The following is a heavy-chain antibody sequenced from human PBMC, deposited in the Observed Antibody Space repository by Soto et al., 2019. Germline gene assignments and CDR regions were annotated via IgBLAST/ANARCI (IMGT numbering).Heavy chain of an antibody. Sequence: EVQLVESGGGLVQPGGSLRLSCAAAGFTFRNYWMYWVRQAPGQGLEWVSRINSDGSVSSDADSVKGRLTISRDNVKNTLYLLMDSLRAEDTAVYYCARGDCVGGSCYSLAGSFYYYMDAWGKGTTVTVFS. D-gene: IGHD2-15*01. CDR1: GFTFRNYW. CDR3: ARGDCVGGSCYSLAGSFYYYMDA. V-gene: IGHV3-74*02. CDR2: INSDGSVS. J-gene: IGHJ6*03.